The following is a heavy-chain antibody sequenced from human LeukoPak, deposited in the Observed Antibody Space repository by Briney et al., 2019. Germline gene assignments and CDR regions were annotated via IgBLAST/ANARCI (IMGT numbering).Heavy chain of an antibody. CDR1: GGSISSNSYY. D-gene: IGHD6-13*01. CDR2: IYYSGST. Sequence: PSETLSLTCAVSGGSISSNSYYWGWIRQPPGKGLEWIGSIYYSGSTYYNPSLKSRVTISVDTSKNQFSLKLSSVTAADTAVYYCARGPYSSSWYGSRSLKKYYFDYWGQGTLVTVSS. V-gene: IGHV4-39*07. CDR3: ARGPYSSSWYGSRSLKKYYFDY. J-gene: IGHJ4*02.